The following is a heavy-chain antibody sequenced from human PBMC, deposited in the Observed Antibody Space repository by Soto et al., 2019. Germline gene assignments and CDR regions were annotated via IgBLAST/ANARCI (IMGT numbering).Heavy chain of an antibody. CDR3: ARGTTSSSWTIYYYYGMDV. CDR2: IYYSGST. V-gene: IGHV4-31*03. J-gene: IGHJ6*02. Sequence: PSETLSLTCTVSGGSISSGGYYWSWIRQHPGKGLEWIGYIYYSGSTYYNPSLKSRVTISVDTSKNQFSLKLSSVTAADTAVYYCARGTTSSSWTIYYYYGMDVWGQGTTVTVS. CDR1: GGSISSGGYY. D-gene: IGHD6-13*01.